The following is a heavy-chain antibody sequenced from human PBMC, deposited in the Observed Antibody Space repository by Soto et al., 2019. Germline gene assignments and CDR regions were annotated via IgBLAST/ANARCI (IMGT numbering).Heavy chain of an antibody. Sequence: SQTLSLTCAVSGDSVSSNTVAWNWIRQSPSRGLEWLGRSYYRSKWYNDYAVSVKSRITINPATSKNQFSLQLNSVTPEDTAVYYCAREKWAAAGGINWFDPWGQGSLVTVCS. V-gene: IGHV6-1*01. J-gene: IGHJ5*02. CDR3: AREKWAAAGGINWFDP. CDR2: SYYRSKWYN. D-gene: IGHD6-13*01. CDR1: GDSVSSNTVA.